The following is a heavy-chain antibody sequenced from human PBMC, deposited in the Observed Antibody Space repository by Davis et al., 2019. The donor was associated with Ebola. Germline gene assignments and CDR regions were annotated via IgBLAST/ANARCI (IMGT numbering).Heavy chain of an antibody. Sequence: GESLKISCDGSGFTFSDYWMSWVRQAPGKGLEWVANIKQDGSEKYYVGSVKGRFTISRDNAKNSLYLQMNSLFAEDTAVYYCFPTGSNLFDYRGQGTLVTFSS. V-gene: IGHV3-7*01. CDR1: GFTFSDYW. D-gene: IGHD2-2*01. CDR2: IKQDGSEK. CDR3: FPTGSNLFDY. J-gene: IGHJ4*02.